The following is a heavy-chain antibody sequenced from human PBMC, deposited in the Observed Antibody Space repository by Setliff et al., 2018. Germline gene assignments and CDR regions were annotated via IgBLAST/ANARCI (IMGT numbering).Heavy chain of an antibody. CDR2: ISGHNGKT. V-gene: IGHV1-18*01. Sequence: ASVKVSCKASGYTFTYFGVSWLRLAPGQGLEWMGWISGHNGKTIIEPKFQGRVALTTDTSTDTAYMELRGLRFDDTAIYYCARDGGGYCATTSCFHFDYWGQGTQVTVSS. D-gene: IGHD2-15*01. CDR1: GYTFTYFG. J-gene: IGHJ4*02. CDR3: ARDGGGYCATTSCFHFDY.